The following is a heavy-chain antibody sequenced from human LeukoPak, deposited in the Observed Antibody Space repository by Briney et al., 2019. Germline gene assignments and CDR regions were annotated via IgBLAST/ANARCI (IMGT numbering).Heavy chain of an antibody. Sequence: GGSLRPSCAASGFTFSSYGMHWVRQAPGKGLEWVAVISYDGSNKYYADSVKGRFTVSRDNSRNTLYLQMNSLRAEDTAVYYCAARGYRNGPFDYWGQGTLVTVSS. D-gene: IGHD5-18*01. CDR3: AARGYRNGPFDY. CDR2: ISYDGSNK. CDR1: GFTFSSYG. J-gene: IGHJ4*02. V-gene: IGHV3-30*03.